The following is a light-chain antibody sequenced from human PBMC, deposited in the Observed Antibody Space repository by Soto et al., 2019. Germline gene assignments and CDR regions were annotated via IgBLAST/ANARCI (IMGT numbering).Light chain of an antibody. V-gene: IGKV1-5*01. CDR3: QQYNSYWT. J-gene: IGKJ1*01. Sequence: DIEMTQSPSTLSSSVGDRVTITCRASQSISSWLAWYQQKPGKAPTLLIYDASSLESGVPSRFSGSGSGTEFPLTISRLQPDDFATYYCQQYNSYWTFGQGTKVEIK. CDR1: QSISSW. CDR2: DAS.